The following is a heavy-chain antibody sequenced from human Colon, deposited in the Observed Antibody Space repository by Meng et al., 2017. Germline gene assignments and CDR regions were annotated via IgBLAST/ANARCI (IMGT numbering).Heavy chain of an antibody. J-gene: IGHJ4*02. CDR2: VFWDDDK. Sequence: QITLPESGPTLVKPTQPLTVTCSFSGFSLKTTGEGVGWFRQPPGKALEWLALVFWDDDKPYSPSLNSRLAITKDTSKNQVVLTMTNMDPMDTGTYYCAHSPQGYFDYWGPGTLVTVSS. CDR1: GFSLKTTGEG. V-gene: IGHV2-5*02. CDR3: AHSPQGYFDY.